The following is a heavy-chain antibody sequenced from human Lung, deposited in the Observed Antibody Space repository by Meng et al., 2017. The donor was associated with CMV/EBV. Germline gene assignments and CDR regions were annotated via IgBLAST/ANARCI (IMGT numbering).Heavy chain of an antibody. V-gene: IGHV5-51*01. CDR1: GYSFTTYW. D-gene: IGHD3-10*01. J-gene: IGHJ3*02. CDR3: VRRLPFRGSGTHAAFDI. CDR2: IYPGDSDI. Sequence: GESLKISCKGSGYSFTTYWIGWVRQMPGKGLEWMGIIYPGDSDIRYSPSFQGQVTISADKSISTAYLQWSSLKASDCAMYYCVRRLPFRGSGTHAAFDIWGQGTMVTVSS.